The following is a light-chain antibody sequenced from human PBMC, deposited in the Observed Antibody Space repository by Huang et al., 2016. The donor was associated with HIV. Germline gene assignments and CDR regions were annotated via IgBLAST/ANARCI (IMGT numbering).Light chain of an antibody. J-gene: IGKJ1*01. CDR3: QQYGSSPGT. Sequence: EIVLTQSPGTLSLSPGERATLSCRASQSVNSGYLAWYQQKPGQAPRLPIYGASSRATGIPGRFSGSGSGTDFTLTISRLQPEDFAVYFCQQYGSSPGTFGQGTKVEMK. CDR2: GAS. V-gene: IGKV3-20*01. CDR1: QSVNSGY.